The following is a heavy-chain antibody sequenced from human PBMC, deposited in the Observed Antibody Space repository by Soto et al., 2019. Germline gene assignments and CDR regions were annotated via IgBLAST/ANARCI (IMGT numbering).Heavy chain of an antibody. D-gene: IGHD1-26*01. Sequence: MQLVECGGDLVQPGRSLRLSCAASKFSFSGYWLHWVRQPPGKGLMWVSRINPDGSRTTYADSVKGRFTISRDNAKNTLFLQMNSLRAEDTAVYYCARVASGSYDWFDPWGQGTLVTVSS. CDR2: INPDGSRT. J-gene: IGHJ5*02. V-gene: IGHV3-74*01. CDR1: KFSFSGYW. CDR3: ARVASGSYDWFDP.